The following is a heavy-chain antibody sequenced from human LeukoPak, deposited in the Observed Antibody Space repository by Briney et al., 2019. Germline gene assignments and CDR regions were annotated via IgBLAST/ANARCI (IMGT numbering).Heavy chain of an antibody. J-gene: IGHJ4*02. CDR3: ASGFSVVGATTFDY. V-gene: IGHV3-53*01. CDR1: GFTVSSNY. Sequence: GGSLRLSCAASGFTVSSNYMSWVRQAPGKGLEWVSVIYSGGSTYYADSVKGRFTISIDSSKNTLYLQMNSLRAEDTAVYYCASGFSVVGATTFDYWGQGTLVTVSS. D-gene: IGHD1-26*01. CDR2: IYSGGST.